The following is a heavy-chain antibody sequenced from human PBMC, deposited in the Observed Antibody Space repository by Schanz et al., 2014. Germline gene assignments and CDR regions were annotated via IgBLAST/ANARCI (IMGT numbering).Heavy chain of an antibody. V-gene: IGHV3-23*04. Sequence: EVVLVESGGASVQPGGSLRLSCAASGFTFSNYVMDWVRQAPGTGLEWVASITYNGDSTYYTDSVKGRFTISRDNSRNALYLQMNSLRAEDTAVYYCARTTNPFNFDSWPYLDYWGQGTLVTVSS. CDR3: ARTTNPFNFDSWPYLDY. J-gene: IGHJ4*02. D-gene: IGHD3-9*01. CDR2: ITYNGDST. CDR1: GFTFSNYV.